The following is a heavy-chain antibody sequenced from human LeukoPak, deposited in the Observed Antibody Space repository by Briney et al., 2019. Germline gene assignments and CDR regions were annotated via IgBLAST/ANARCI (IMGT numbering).Heavy chain of an antibody. CDR1: GGSISSYY. D-gene: IGHD6-19*01. CDR2: IYYSGST. J-gene: IGHJ4*02. V-gene: IGHV4-59*01. Sequence: SETLSLTCTVSGGSISSYYWSWIRQPPGKGLEWIGYIYYSGSTNYNPSLKSRVTISVDTSKNQFSLKLSSVTAADTAVYYCARGSSGWHRGAFDYWGQGTLVTVSS. CDR3: ARGSSGWHRGAFDY.